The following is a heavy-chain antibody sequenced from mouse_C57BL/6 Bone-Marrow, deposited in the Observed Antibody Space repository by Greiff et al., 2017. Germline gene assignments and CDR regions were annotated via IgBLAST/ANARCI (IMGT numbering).Heavy chain of an antibody. CDR1: GYSITSDY. Sequence: VQLQQSGPGLAKPSQTLSLTCSVTGYSITSDYWNWIRKFPGNKLEYMGYISYSGSTYYNPSLKSRISITRDTSKNQYYLQLNSVTTEDTATYYRARRVITFYYAMDYWGQGTSVTVAS. V-gene: IGHV3-8*01. CDR2: ISYSGST. D-gene: IGHD1-1*01. J-gene: IGHJ4*01. CDR3: ARRVITFYYAMDY.